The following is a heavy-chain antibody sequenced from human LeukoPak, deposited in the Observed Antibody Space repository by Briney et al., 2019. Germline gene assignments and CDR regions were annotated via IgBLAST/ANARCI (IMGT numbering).Heavy chain of an antibody. V-gene: IGHV3-30*18. CDR3: AKTHSSGWYDFDY. CDR1: GFTFSSYG. CDR2: ISYDGSNK. D-gene: IGHD6-19*01. J-gene: IGHJ4*02. Sequence: PGGSLRLSCAASGFTFSSYGMHWVRQAPGKGLEWVAVISYDGSNKCYADSVKGRFTISRDNSKNTLYLQMNSLRAEDTAVYYCAKTHSSGWYDFDYWGQGTLVTVSS.